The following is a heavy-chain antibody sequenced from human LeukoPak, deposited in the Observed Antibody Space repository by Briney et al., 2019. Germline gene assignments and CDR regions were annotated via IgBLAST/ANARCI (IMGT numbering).Heavy chain of an antibody. J-gene: IGHJ3*02. CDR2: INPSGGST. CDR1: GYNFTSNY. Sequence: ASVKVSCKASGYNFTSNYIHWVRRAPGQGLEWMGIINPSGGSTNYAQMFQGRVTMTRDMSTSTVYMELSSLRSEDTAVYYCARRTVGGAFDIWGQGTMVTVSS. V-gene: IGHV1-46*01. D-gene: IGHD4-11*01. CDR3: ARRTVGGAFDI.